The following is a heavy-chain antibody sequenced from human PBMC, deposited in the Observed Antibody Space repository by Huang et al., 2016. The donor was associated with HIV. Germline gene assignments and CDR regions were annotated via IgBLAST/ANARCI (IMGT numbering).Heavy chain of an antibody. J-gene: IGHJ4*02. CDR2: IYYDGRT. Sequence: QVRLQESGPGLVKPSQTLSLTCTVSGGSIGSGGYYWTWIRRLPGQGLEWIGYIYYDGRTFYSPSLKSRVSISVDTSKNQFSLKLGSVTAADTAVYYCARATVYDRSGYSDYWGQGTLVTVSS. CDR3: ARATVYDRSGYSDY. V-gene: IGHV4-30-4*01. D-gene: IGHD3-22*01. CDR1: GGSIGSGGYY.